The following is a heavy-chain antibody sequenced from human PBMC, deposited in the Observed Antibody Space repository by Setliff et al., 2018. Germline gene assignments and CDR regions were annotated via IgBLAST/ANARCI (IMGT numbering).Heavy chain of an antibody. Sequence: GGSLRLSCGASGFTYKNDWVSWVRQAPGKGLEWLASINPDGSEKYYVDSVKGRFTISRDNARNSLSLQMNSLRTEDTAVYYCARRLPYFGMDVWGQGTTVTVSS. D-gene: IGHD2-15*01. CDR2: INPDGSEK. CDR3: ARRLPYFGMDV. J-gene: IGHJ6*02. CDR1: GFTYKNDW. V-gene: IGHV3-7*01.